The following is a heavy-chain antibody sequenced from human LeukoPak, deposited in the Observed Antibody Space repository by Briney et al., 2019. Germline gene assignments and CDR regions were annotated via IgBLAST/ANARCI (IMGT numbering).Heavy chain of an antibody. CDR1: GGSISSYY. D-gene: IGHD3-22*01. V-gene: IGHV4-59*01. CDR2: IYYSGST. J-gene: IGHJ3*02. Sequence: SETLSLTCTVSGGSISSYYWSWIRQPPGKGLEWIGYIYYSGSTNYNPSLKSRVTISVDTSKNQFSLKLSSVTAADTAVYYCARVPITMIVVVPPFFDIWGQGTMVTVSS. CDR3: ARVPITMIVVVPPFFDI.